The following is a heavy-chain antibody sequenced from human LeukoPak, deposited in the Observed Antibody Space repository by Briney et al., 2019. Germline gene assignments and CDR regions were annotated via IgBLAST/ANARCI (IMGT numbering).Heavy chain of an antibody. CDR3: ARADRPYCGGDCYSVYFDY. V-gene: IGHV1-2*02. D-gene: IGHD2-21*02. Sequence: ASVKVSCKASGYTFTGYYMHWVRQAPGQGLEWMGWINPNSGGTNYAQKFQGRVTITRDTSISTAYMELSRLRSDDTAVYYCARADRPYCGGDCYSVYFDYWGQGTLVTVSS. CDR1: GYTFTGYY. J-gene: IGHJ4*02. CDR2: INPNSGGT.